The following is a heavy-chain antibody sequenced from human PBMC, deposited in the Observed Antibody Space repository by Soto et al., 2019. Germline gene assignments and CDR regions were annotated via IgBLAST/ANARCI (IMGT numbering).Heavy chain of an antibody. CDR1: GGSISSGGYY. V-gene: IGHV4-31*03. J-gene: IGHJ3*02. CDR2: IYYSGST. D-gene: IGHD3-9*01. Sequence: TSETLSLTCTVSGGSISSGGYYWSWIRQHPGKGLEWIGYIYYSGSTYYNPSLKSRVTISVDTSKNQFSLKLSSVTAADTAVYYCARGPLRRYFDWYRAFDIWGQGTMVTVSS. CDR3: ARGPLRRYFDWYRAFDI.